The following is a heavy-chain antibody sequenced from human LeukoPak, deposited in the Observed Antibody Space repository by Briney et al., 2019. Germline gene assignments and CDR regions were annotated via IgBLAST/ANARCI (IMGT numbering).Heavy chain of an antibody. CDR1: GFTFSSYS. J-gene: IGHJ4*02. CDR2: ISSSSSYI. Sequence: AGGSLRLSCAASGFTFSSYSMNWVRQAPGKGLEWVSSISSSSSYIYYADSVKGRFTISRDNAKNSLYLQMNSLRAEDTAVYYCARDSTYYYASGSSGPHYFDNWGQGTLVTVSS. D-gene: IGHD3-10*01. CDR3: ARDSTYYYASGSSGPHYFDN. V-gene: IGHV3-21*01.